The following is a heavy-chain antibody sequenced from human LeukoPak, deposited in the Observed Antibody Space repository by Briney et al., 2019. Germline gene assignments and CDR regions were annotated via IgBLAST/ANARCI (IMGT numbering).Heavy chain of an antibody. D-gene: IGHD3-3*01. CDR2: ISGSGGST. V-gene: IGHV3-23*01. J-gene: IGHJ4*02. Sequence: GGSLRLSCVASGFTFSNFIMNWVRQAPGKGLEWVSAISGSGGSTYYADSVKGRFTISRDNSKDTLYLQMNSLRAEDTAVYYCALLRSGQYYFDYWGQGTLVTVSS. CDR1: GFTFSNFI. CDR3: ALLRSGQYYFDY.